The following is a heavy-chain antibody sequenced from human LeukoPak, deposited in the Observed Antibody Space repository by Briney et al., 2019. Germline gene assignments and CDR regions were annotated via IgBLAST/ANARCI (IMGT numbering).Heavy chain of an antibody. CDR1: GGSFSGYY. J-gene: IGHJ4*02. CDR3: ASYGRYDSSGSN. CDR2: INHSGST. Sequence: SETLSLTCAVYGGSFSGYYWNWIRQPPGKGLEWIGEINHSGSTAYNPSLKSRVTLSVDTSKNQLSLKLSSVTAADTAVYYCASYGRYDSSGSNWGQGTLVTVSS. V-gene: IGHV4-34*01. D-gene: IGHD3-22*01.